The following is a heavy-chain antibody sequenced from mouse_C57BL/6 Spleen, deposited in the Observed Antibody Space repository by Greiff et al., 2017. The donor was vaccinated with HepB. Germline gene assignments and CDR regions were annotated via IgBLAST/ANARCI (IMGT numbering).Heavy chain of an antibody. V-gene: IGHV5-17*01. J-gene: IGHJ4*01. CDR2: ISSGSSTI. CDR1: GFTFSDYG. CDR3: ARKARDYAMDY. Sequence: DVMLVESGGGLVKPGGSLKLSCAASGFTFSDYGMHWVRQAPEKGLEWVAYISSGSSTIYYADTVKGRFTISRDNAKNTLFLQMTSLRSEDTAMYYCARKARDYAMDYWGQGTSVTVSS.